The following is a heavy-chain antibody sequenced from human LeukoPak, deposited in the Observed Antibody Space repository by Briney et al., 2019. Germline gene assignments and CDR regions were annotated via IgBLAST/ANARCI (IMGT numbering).Heavy chain of an antibody. CDR2: IYSSGST. J-gene: IGHJ6*03. Sequence: SETLSLTCNVSGGSIRGYYWSWIRQPPGKGLEWIGYIYSSGSTNYNPSLKSRVSMSVDTSKNQFSLKVSSVTAADTAVYYCARVFDSGSQAYFYYMDVWGKGTTVTISS. V-gene: IGHV4-59*01. CDR3: ARVFDSGSQAYFYYMDV. CDR1: GGSIRGYY. D-gene: IGHD3-10*01.